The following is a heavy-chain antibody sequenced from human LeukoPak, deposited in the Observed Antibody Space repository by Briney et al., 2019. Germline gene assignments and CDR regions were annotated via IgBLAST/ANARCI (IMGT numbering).Heavy chain of an antibody. D-gene: IGHD3-22*01. CDR2: VKQDGSEK. J-gene: IGHJ6*03. V-gene: IGHV3-7*04. CDR1: GFTFSSYW. Sequence: GGSLRLSCTASGFTFSSYWMSWVRQAPGKGLEWVANVKQDGSEKYYVDSVKGRFTISRDNAKNSLYLQMNSLRAEDTAVYYCARVDYDSSGYFPHYHYYYYIDVWGKGTTVTVSS. CDR3: ARVDYDSSGYFPHYHYYYYIDV.